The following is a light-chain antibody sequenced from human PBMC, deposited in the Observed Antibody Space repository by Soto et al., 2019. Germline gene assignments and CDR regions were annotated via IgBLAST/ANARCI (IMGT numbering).Light chain of an antibody. V-gene: IGKV3-15*01. CDR1: QSVSSN. Sequence: EIVMTPSPASQSVSPGERVTLSCRASQSVSSNLAWYQQQPGQTPRLLIYDASTRVFGIPARFSGSGSGTEFTLTISSLQSEDFAVYYCQQYNDWLYTFGQGTKVDIK. CDR3: QQYNDWLYT. J-gene: IGKJ2*01. CDR2: DAS.